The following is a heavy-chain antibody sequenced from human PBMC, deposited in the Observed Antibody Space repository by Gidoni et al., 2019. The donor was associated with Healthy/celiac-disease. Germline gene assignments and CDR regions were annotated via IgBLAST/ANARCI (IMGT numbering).Heavy chain of an antibody. D-gene: IGHD3-10*01. CDR1: GGSCSGYY. V-gene: IGHV4-34*01. CDR2: INHSGST. Sequence: QVQLQQGGAGLLKPSETLSLTCAVYGGSCSGYYWSWIRQPPGKGLEWIGEINHSGSTNYNPSLKSRVTISVDTSKNQFSLKLSSVTAADTAVYYCARGVMVRGVINYYYYYMDVWGKGTTVTVSS. CDR3: ARGVMVRGVINYYYYYMDV. J-gene: IGHJ6*03.